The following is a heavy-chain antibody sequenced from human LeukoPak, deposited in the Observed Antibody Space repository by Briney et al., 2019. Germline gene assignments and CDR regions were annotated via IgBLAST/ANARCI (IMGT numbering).Heavy chain of an antibody. CDR3: ATRRDGEPFDY. D-gene: IGHD5-24*01. J-gene: IGHJ4*02. CDR1: GGSFSGYY. V-gene: IGHV4-34*01. CDR2: INHSGST. Sequence: KPSETLSLTCAVYGGSFSGYYWSWIRQPPGKGLEWIGEINHSGSTNYNPSLKSRVTISVDTSKNQFSLKLSSVTAADTAVYYCATRRDGEPFDYWGQGTLVTVSS.